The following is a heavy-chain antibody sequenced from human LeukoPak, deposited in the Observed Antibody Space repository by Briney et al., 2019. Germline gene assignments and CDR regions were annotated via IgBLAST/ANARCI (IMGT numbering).Heavy chain of an antibody. V-gene: IGHV3-53*01. CDR2: IYSGGST. CDR3: ARNGYTSGWYRN. CDR1: GFTVSSNY. Sequence: PGRSLRLSCAASGFTVSSNYMSWVRQAPGKGLEWVSTIYSGGSTYYADSVKGRFTISRDISKNTLYLQMNSLRGEDTAVYYCARNGYTSGWYRNWGQGTLVTVSS. J-gene: IGHJ4*02. D-gene: IGHD6-19*01.